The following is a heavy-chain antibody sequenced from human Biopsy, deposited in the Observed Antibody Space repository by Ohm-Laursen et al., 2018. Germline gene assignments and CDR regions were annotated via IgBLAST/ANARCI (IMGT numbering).Heavy chain of an antibody. CDR3: ARSPGRDRMDV. CDR2: INVYSNNK. J-gene: IGHJ6*02. D-gene: IGHD1-14*01. V-gene: IGHV3-48*04. Sequence: SLRLSCTASEFTFSGYSMNWVRQAPGRGLEWVSYINVYSNNKYYADSVKGRFIVSRDNDKNSLYLQMNSLRAEDTAVHHCARSPGRDRMDVWGQGTTVIVSS. CDR1: EFTFSGYS.